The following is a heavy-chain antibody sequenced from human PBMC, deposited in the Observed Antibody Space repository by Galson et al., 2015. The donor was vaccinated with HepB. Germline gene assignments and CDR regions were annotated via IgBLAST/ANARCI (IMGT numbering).Heavy chain of an antibody. V-gene: IGHV3-73*01. J-gene: IGHJ4*02. CDR2: IRSKANSYAT. Sequence: SLRLSCAASGFTFSGSAMHWVRQASGKGLEWVGRIRSKANSYATAYAASVKGRFTISRDDSKNTAYLQMNSLKTEDTAVYYCTRLGRRDGYNVTTSDYWGQGTLVTVSS. CDR1: GFTFSGSA. CDR3: TRLGRRDGYNVTTSDY. D-gene: IGHD5-24*01.